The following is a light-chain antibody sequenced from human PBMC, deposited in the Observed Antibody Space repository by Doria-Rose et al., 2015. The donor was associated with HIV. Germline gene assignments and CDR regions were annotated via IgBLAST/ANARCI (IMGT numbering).Light chain of an antibody. CDR3: QQYYDTPS. CDR2: WAS. J-gene: IGKJ3*01. Sequence: DIRVTQSPESLGMSLGERATLNCKSNQSLLYTSKNYLAWYQQKPGQPPKLLIYWASTRQYGVPARFSGSGSGTDFTPTISSLEAEDVAVYYCQQYYDTPSFGPGTTVDIK. V-gene: IGKV4-1*01. CDR1: QSLLYTSKNY.